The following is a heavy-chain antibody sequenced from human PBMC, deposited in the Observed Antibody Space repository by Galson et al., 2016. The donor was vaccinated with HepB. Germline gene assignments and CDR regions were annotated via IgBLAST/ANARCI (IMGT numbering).Heavy chain of an antibody. D-gene: IGHD2-15*01. CDR1: GYSFTNYW. CDR2: IDPSDPYT. V-gene: IGHV5-10-1*01. CDR3: ARRSGVAATDYYYYYMDV. Sequence: QSGAEVKKPGESLRISCKGSGYSFTNYWITWVRQMPGKGLEWMGTIDPSDPYTNYSPSFQGHVTISADKSISTAYLQWSSLKASDTAMYYCARRSGVAATDYYYYYMDVWGKGTTVTVSS. J-gene: IGHJ6*03.